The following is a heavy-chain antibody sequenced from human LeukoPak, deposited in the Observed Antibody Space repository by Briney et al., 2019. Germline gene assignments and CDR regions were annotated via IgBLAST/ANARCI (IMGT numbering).Heavy chain of an antibody. CDR2: ISTYSGNT. J-gene: IGHJ5*02. CDR3: ARDGRGHWDTRIWYLGNWFDP. Sequence: GASVKVSCKASGYTFTTYGISWVRQAPGQGPEWMGWISTYSGNTHYAQERQGRVTLTADTSTSTAYMDLRSLRSDDTAVYYCARDGRGHWDTRIWYLGNWFDPWGQGTLVTVSS. D-gene: IGHD6-13*01. V-gene: IGHV1-18*01. CDR1: GYTFTTYG.